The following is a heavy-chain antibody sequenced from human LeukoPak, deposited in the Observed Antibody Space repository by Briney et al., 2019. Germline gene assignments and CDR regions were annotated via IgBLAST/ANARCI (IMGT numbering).Heavy chain of an antibody. CDR1: GFPFSNLW. CDR3: PGDKGYYRFDP. CDR2: INEDGSSK. V-gene: IGHV3-7*04. D-gene: IGHD2/OR15-2a*01. J-gene: IGHJ5*02. Sequence: GGSLRLSCAASGFPFSNLWMSWVGQAPGKGLEWVANINEDGSSKTHVDSVKGRFTISRDNAKNSLYLQLNSRRAEDTAVYYCPGDKGYYRFDPCGQGTLVTVSS.